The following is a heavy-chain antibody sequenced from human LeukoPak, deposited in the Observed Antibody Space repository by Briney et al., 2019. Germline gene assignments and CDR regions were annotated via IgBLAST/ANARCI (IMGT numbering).Heavy chain of an antibody. CDR3: AREVGEYYDTPGDYFDY. D-gene: IGHD3-22*01. J-gene: IGHJ4*02. V-gene: IGHV1-46*01. CDR2: INPSGGST. CDR1: GYTFTSYY. Sequence: ASVKVSCKASGYTFTSYYMHWVRQAPGQGLEWMGIINPSGGSTSYAQKFQGRVTITADKSTSTAYMELSSLRSEDTAVYYCAREVGEYYDTPGDYFDYWGQGTLVTVSS.